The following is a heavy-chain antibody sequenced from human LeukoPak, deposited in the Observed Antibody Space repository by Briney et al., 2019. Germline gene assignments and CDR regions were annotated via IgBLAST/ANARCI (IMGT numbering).Heavy chain of an antibody. V-gene: IGHV4-59*08. D-gene: IGHD1-26*01. Sequence: PSETLSLTCTVSSGSISIYYWSWIRQPPGEGLEWIGYIYYSGSTNYNPSLKSRVTISVDTSKNQYSLKLSSVTAADTAVYYCARLPAVGTIDYWGQGTLVTVSS. CDR2: IYYSGST. CDR3: ARLPAVGTIDY. CDR1: SGSISIYY. J-gene: IGHJ4*02.